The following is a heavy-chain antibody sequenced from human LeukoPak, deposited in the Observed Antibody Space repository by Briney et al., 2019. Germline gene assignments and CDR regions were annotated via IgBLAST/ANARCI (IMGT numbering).Heavy chain of an antibody. V-gene: IGHV4-59*12. CDR3: ARGRIVIDY. CDR1: GGSISSYY. D-gene: IGHD3-16*02. Sequence: SSETLSLTCTVSGGSISSYYWSWIRQPPGKGLEWIGYIYYSGSTNYNPSLKSRVTISIDTSKNQFSLKVTSVTAADTAVYHCARGRIVIDYWGQGTLVTVSS. J-gene: IGHJ4*02. CDR2: IYYSGST.